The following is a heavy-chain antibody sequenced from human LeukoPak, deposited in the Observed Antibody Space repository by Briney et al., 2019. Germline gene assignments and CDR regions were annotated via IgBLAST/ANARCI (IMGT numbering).Heavy chain of an antibody. CDR2: IIGSGSGT. CDR1: GGPFSGYY. V-gene: IGHV3-23*01. J-gene: IGHJ5*02. CDR3: ARWYYYETSGLYYGSFDN. Sequence: PSETLSLTCAVYGGPFSGYYWSWVRQAPGKGLQWVSVIIGSGSGTYYADSVKGRFTISRDNSRNTLYLQMNSLRAEDTAVYYCARWYYYETSGLYYGSFDNWGQGTLVTVSS. D-gene: IGHD3-22*01.